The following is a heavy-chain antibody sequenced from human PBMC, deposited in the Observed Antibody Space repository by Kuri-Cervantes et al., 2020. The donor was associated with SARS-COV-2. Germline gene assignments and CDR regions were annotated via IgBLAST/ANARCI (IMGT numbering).Heavy chain of an antibody. CDR3: AKGVVPAANYYYGMDV. J-gene: IGHJ6*02. CDR2: IKQDGSEK. D-gene: IGHD2-2*01. V-gene: IGHV3-7*03. CDR1: GFTFSSYA. Sequence: GESLKISCAASGFTFSSYAMHWVRQAPGKGLEWVANIKQDGSEKYYVDSVKGRFTISRDNSKNTLYLQMNSLRAEDTAVYYCAKGVVPAANYYYGMDVWGQGTTVTVSS.